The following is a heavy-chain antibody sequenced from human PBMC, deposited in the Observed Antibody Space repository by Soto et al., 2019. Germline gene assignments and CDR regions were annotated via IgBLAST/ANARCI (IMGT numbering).Heavy chain of an antibody. D-gene: IGHD5-12*01. J-gene: IGHJ4*02. CDR2: ISSSGNSV. CDR1: RFTFSTYE. Sequence: PGGSLRLSCAASRFTFSTYEMNWVRQAPGKGLEWVSYISSSGNSVYYADSVKGRFTISRDNSRNSLYLQMNSLRDEDTALYYCVRYCTTTLCNGVATRTFDSWSQGTLGTV. V-gene: IGHV3-48*03. CDR3: VRYCTTTLCNGVATRTFDS.